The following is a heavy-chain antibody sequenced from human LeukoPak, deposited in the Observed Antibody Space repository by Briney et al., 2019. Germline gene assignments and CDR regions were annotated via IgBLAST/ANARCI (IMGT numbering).Heavy chain of an antibody. D-gene: IGHD6-19*01. CDR2: ISVSGGST. CDR1: GFTSSSYA. J-gene: IGHJ4*02. Sequence: VGALRLSCAASGFTSSSYAMSRVREAPGEGLGWGSDISVSGGSTYYADSVKGGFTISRENSKNTLYLQMNSPRAQDTAVYYCANLSSSRWYDGGPTPFDCWGQGTLVTVSS. V-gene: IGHV3-23*01. CDR3: ANLSSSRWYDGGPTPFDC.